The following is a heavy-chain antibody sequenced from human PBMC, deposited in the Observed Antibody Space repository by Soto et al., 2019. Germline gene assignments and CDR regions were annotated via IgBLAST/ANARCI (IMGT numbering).Heavy chain of an antibody. D-gene: IGHD2-8*01. CDR3: ITVPFNVVGPDY. V-gene: IGHV3-15*07. Sequence: EVQLVESGGDLVKPGGSLRLSCAASGFGFSYAWLNWVRQAPGKGLEWVGRIKSKTDGGTTDYAAPVQGRFTISRDDSKNTLFLQMNSLKTEDTAVYYCITVPFNVVGPDYWGQGTLVTVSS. J-gene: IGHJ4*02. CDR1: GFGFSYAW. CDR2: IKSKTDGGTT.